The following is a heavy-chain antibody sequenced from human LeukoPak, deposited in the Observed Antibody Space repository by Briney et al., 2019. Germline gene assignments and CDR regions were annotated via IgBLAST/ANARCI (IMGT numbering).Heavy chain of an antibody. CDR3: AKDGYSGYDSYYYMDV. CDR1: GFTFSSYG. V-gene: IGHV3-30*18. J-gene: IGHJ6*03. Sequence: PGGSLRLSCAASGFTFSSYGMHWVRQAPGKGLEWVALISYDGSNKYYADSVKGRFTISRDNSKNTLYLQMNSLRAEDTAVYYCAKDGYSGYDSYYYMDVWGKGTTVTVSS. CDR2: ISYDGSNK. D-gene: IGHD5-12*01.